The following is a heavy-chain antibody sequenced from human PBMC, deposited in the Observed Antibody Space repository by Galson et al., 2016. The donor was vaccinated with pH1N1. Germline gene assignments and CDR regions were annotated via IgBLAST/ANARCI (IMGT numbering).Heavy chain of an antibody. CDR1: GFTFSVTG. CDR3: AKDLGNKSGWPIFDH. Sequence: SLRLSCAASGFTFSVTGMNWVRLAPGKGLEWVSIIHKGGSPTYYAESVRGRFTISRDNSKDTLYLQMNSLRAEDTATYYCAKDLGNKSGWPIFDHWGRGTRVTVSS. J-gene: IGHJ5*02. V-gene: IGHV3-23*03. CDR2: IHKGGSPT. D-gene: IGHD6-19*01.